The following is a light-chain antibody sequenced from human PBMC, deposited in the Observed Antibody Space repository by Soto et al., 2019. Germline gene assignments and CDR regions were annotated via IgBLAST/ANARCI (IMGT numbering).Light chain of an antibody. CDR1: QSVNRRS. CDR2: TIS. V-gene: IGKV3-20*01. J-gene: IGKJ1*01. Sequence: IVLTQSPGTLSLSPGERATLSCRASQSVNRRSLAWYQQKPGQAPRFLISTISNRATGIPDRFSGSGSGADFTLTISRLEPEDFAVYYCQQYDNSRTFGQGTKVEIK. CDR3: QQYDNSRT.